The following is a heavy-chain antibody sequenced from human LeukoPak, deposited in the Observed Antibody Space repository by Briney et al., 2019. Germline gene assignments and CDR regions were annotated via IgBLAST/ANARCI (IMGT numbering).Heavy chain of an antibody. CDR2: IDYSGRT. Sequence: PSETLSLTCAVSGGSVSTYYWSWIRQPPGKGLEWIGYIDYSGRTNYNPSLKSRVTMSVDTSKNQFSLKLSSVTAADTAVYYCARDLTVVYDAFDIWGQGTMVTVSS. CDR3: ARDLTVVYDAFDI. D-gene: IGHD2-8*02. V-gene: IGHV4-59*02. CDR1: GGSVSTYY. J-gene: IGHJ3*02.